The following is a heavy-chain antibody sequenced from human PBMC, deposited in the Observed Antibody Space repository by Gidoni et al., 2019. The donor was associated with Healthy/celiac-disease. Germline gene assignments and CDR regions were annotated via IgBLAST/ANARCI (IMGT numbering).Heavy chain of an antibody. CDR1: GFTFSSYG. J-gene: IGHJ4*02. CDR2: ISYDGSNK. V-gene: IGHV3-30*03. D-gene: IGHD3-22*01. CDR3: ATEITMIVEDY. Sequence: QVQLVESGGGVVQPGRSLSLSCAASGFTFSSYGMHWVRQAPGKGLEWVAVISYDGSNKYYADSVKGRFTISRDNSKNTLYLQMNSLRAEDTAVYYCATEITMIVEDYWGQGTLVTVSS.